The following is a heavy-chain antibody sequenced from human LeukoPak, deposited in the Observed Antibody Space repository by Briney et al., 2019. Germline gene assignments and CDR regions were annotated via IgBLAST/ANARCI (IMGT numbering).Heavy chain of an antibody. CDR3: ARGGPQLGIN. CDR1: GFTFSSYS. CDR2: ISSSSSYI. Sequence: GGSLILSCAASGFTFSSYSMNWVRQAPGKGLEWVSSISSSSSYIYYADSVKGRFTISRDNAKNSLYLQMNSLRAEDTAVYYCARGGPQLGINWGQGTLVTVSS. V-gene: IGHV3-21*01. D-gene: IGHD7-27*01. J-gene: IGHJ4*02.